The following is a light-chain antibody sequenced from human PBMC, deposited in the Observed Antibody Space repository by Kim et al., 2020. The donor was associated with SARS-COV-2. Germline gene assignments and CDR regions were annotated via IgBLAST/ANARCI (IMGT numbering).Light chain of an antibody. J-gene: IGLJ3*02. Sequence: QSALTQPASVSGSPGQSITISCTGTSSDVGGYNYDSWYQQHPDKGPKLLIYDVTKRPSGVSNRFSGSKSGNTASLTISGLQAEDEADYYCASYTSSSTWVFGGGTKLTVL. CDR3: ASYTSSSTWV. CDR1: SSDVGGYNY. CDR2: DVT. V-gene: IGLV2-14*03.